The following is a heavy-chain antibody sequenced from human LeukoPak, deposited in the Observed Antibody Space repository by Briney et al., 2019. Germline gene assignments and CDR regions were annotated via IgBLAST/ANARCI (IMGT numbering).Heavy chain of an antibody. J-gene: IGHJ4*02. Sequence: GGSLRLSCAASGFPFSSYGMHWVRQAPGKGLEWVALIWYDGSYKYYADSVKGQFTISRDNSKNTLYLQMNSLRADDTAVYYCARDLDWGKAADYWGQGTLVIVSS. CDR1: GFPFSSYG. CDR2: IWYDGSYK. V-gene: IGHV3-33*01. D-gene: IGHD3-16*01. CDR3: ARDLDWGKAADY.